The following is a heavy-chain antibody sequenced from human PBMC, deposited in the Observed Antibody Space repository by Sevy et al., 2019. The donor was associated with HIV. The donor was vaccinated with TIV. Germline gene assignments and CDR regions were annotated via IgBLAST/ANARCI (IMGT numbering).Heavy chain of an antibody. CDR1: GFIFSSYA. V-gene: IGHV3-23*01. CDR3: AGGFWSGFDY. J-gene: IGHJ4*02. CDR2: ISGHGGST. Sequence: GGSLRLSCAASGFIFSSYAMSWVRQAPGKGLEWVSTISGHGGSTYYADSVKGRFTISRDNSKNTLDLQMNSLRAEDTGVYYCAGGFWSGFDYWGQGTLVTVSS. D-gene: IGHD3-3*01.